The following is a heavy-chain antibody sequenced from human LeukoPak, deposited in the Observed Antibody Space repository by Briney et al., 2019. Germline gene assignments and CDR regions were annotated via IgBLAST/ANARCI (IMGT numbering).Heavy chain of an antibody. V-gene: IGHV4-38-2*02. CDR2: IYHSGST. CDR1: GYSISSGYY. D-gene: IGHD5-18*01. CDR3: ARDFHFSATAMGYFDY. Sequence: PSETLSLTCAVSGYSISSGYYWGWIRQPPGKGLEWIGSIYHSGSTYYNPSLKSRVTISVDTSKNQFSLKLSSVTAADTAVYYCARDFHFSATAMGYFDYWGQGTLVTVSS. J-gene: IGHJ4*02.